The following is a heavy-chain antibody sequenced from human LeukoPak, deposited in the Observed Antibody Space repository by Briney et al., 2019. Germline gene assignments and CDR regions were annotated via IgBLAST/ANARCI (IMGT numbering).Heavy chain of an antibody. Sequence: GGSLRLSCAASGFTFSGSAMHWVRQASGKGLEWVGRIRSKANSYATAYAASVKGRFTISRDDSKNTAYLQMNSLKTEDTAVYYCGRVGGRSKAAKGDAFDIWGQGTMVTVSS. V-gene: IGHV3-73*01. CDR1: GFTFSGSA. J-gene: IGHJ3*02. CDR3: GRVGGRSKAAKGDAFDI. D-gene: IGHD6-6*01. CDR2: IRSKANSYAT.